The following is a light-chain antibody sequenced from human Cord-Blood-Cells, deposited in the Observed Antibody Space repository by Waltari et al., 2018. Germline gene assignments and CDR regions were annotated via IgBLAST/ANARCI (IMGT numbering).Light chain of an antibody. J-gene: IGKJ2*01. V-gene: IGKV1-39*01. CDR1: QNISSY. Sequence: DIQMTQSPSSLSASVGDRVTITCRASQNISSYLNWYQQKPGKAPKLLIYAASSLQSGVPSRFSGGGSGTDFTLTISSLQPEDFATYYCQQSYSTPYTFGQGTKLEIK. CDR3: QQSYSTPYT. CDR2: AAS.